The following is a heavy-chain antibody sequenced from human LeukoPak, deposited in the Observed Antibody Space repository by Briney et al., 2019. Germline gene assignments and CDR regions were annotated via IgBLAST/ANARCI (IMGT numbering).Heavy chain of an antibody. J-gene: IGHJ4*02. CDR3: ARRYCSNTNCYAFDS. Sequence: PGGSLRLSCAVSGFTFSTYSMNWVRQAPGKGLEWVSSISNSGTYMYYADSLKGRFTVSRDNAKNSLYLQMNSLRAEDTAVYYCARRYCSNTNCYAFDSWGQGTPVTVSS. V-gene: IGHV3-21*01. CDR1: GFTFSTYS. D-gene: IGHD2-2*01. CDR2: ISNSGTYM.